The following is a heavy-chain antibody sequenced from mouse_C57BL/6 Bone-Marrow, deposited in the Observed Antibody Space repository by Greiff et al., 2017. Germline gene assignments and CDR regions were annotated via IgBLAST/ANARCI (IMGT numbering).Heavy chain of an antibody. Sequence: VQLQQSGAELVRPGASVKLSCTASGFNIKDDYMHWVKQRPEQGLEWIGWIDPENGDTVYASKFQGKATITADTTSNTAYLQLSSLTSVDTAVYYCTTPIYYDYDLDYWDRGTTLPVSS. CDR3: TTPIYYDYDLDY. CDR1: GFNIKDDY. D-gene: IGHD2-4*01. CDR2: IDPENGDT. V-gene: IGHV14-4*01. J-gene: IGHJ2*01.